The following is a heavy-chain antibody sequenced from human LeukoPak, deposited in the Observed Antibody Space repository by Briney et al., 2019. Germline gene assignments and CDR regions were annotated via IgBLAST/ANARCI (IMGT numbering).Heavy chain of an antibody. D-gene: IGHD2-15*01. J-gene: IGHJ5*02. CDR2: NNGDGSTT. CDR1: GFSLSGYW. CDR3: ARDPRNVGLAP. Sequence: GGSLRLSCVASGFSLSGYWMYWVRQAPGKGLMYISRNNGDGSTTNYADVVKGRFTMSRDNVKNTLYLQMNSLRVEDTAVFYCARDPRNVGLAPWGQGTLVTVSS. V-gene: IGHV3-74*01.